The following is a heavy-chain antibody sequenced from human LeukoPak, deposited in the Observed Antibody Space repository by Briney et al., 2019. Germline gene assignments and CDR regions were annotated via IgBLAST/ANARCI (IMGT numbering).Heavy chain of an antibody. J-gene: IGHJ4*02. CDR1: GGSFSGYY. Sequence: PSETLSLTCAVSGGSFSGYYWSWIRQPPGKGLEWIGEINHSGSTNYNLSIKSRVTISVDTSKNQFSLKLSSVTAADTAVYYCARGTLESYYYDSSGSRPFDYWGQGTLVTVSS. CDR2: INHSGST. D-gene: IGHD3-22*01. V-gene: IGHV4-34*01. CDR3: ARGTLESYYYDSSGSRPFDY.